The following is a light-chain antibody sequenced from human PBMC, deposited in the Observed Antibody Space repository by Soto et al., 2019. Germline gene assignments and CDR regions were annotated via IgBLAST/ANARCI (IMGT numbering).Light chain of an antibody. Sequence: IVLTQSPATMSLSPGKRASLSCRASQNISNYLIWYQQKPGQAPRLLIYGASTRATDMPGTFSGRGSGTEFTLTITSLRPEDFGVYYCQQYRSWPRTFGQGTKVDIK. J-gene: IGKJ1*01. V-gene: IGKV3-11*01. CDR1: QNISNY. CDR2: GAS. CDR3: QQYRSWPRT.